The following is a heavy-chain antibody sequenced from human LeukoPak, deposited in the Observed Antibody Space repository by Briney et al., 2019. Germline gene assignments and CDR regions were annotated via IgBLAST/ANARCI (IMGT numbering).Heavy chain of an antibody. CDR2: IYYSGST. CDR3: ARAGADILTGYYLNNDY. D-gene: IGHD3-9*01. Sequence: SETLSLTRTVSGGSISSYYWSWIRQPPGKGLEWIGYIYYSGSTNYNPSLKSRVTISVDTSKNQFSLKLSSVTAADTAVYYCARAGADILTGYYLNNDYWGQGTLVTVSS. V-gene: IGHV4-59*01. J-gene: IGHJ4*02. CDR1: GGSISSYY.